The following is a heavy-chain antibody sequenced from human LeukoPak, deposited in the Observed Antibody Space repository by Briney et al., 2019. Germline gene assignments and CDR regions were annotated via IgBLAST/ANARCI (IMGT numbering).Heavy chain of an antibody. Sequence: GASVKVSCKVSGYTLTELSMHWVRQAPGKGLEWMGGFNPEDGETIYAQKFQGRVTMTEDTSTDTAYMELSSLRSEDTAVYYCATADVGATDLWRRPSAFDIWGQGTMVTVSS. V-gene: IGHV1-24*01. CDR1: GYTLTELS. J-gene: IGHJ3*02. D-gene: IGHD3-3*01. CDR3: ATADVGATDLWRRPSAFDI. CDR2: FNPEDGET.